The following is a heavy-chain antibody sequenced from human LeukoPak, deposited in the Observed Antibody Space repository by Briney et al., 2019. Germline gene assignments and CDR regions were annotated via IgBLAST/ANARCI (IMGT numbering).Heavy chain of an antibody. Sequence: ASVKVSCKASGYTFTSYYTHWVRQAPGQGLEWMGIINPSGGSTSYAQKFQGRVTMTRDTSTSTVYMELSSLRSEDTAAYYCARDINAYSGYDRVDPWGQGTLVTVSS. V-gene: IGHV1-46*01. CDR3: ARDINAYSGYDRVDP. CDR2: INPSGGST. D-gene: IGHD5-12*01. CDR1: GYTFTSYY. J-gene: IGHJ5*02.